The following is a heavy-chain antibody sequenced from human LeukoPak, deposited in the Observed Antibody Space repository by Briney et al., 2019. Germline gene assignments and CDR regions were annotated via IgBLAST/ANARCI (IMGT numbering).Heavy chain of an antibody. CDR1: GGSFSGYY. J-gene: IGHJ4*02. CDR2: IYTSGST. CDR3: ARDPTYGILDY. D-gene: IGHD4-17*01. V-gene: IGHV4-4*07. Sequence: SSETLSLTCAVYGGSFSGYYWSWIRQPAGKGLEWIGRIYTSGSTNYNPSLKSRVTMSVDTSKNQFSLKLSSVTAADTAVYYCARDPTYGILDYWGQGTLVTVSS.